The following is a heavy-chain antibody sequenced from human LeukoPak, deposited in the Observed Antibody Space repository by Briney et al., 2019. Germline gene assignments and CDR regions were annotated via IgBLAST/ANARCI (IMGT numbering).Heavy chain of an antibody. J-gene: IGHJ5*02. V-gene: IGHV5-51*01. Sequence: GGAPKISCKGSGYSFTSYLIGWVRQKPGKSLEWMGIIYPGDSDTRYSPSFQGQVTISADKSISTAYLQWSSLKASDTAMYYCARRVSVGFDPWGQGTLVTVSS. CDR2: IYPGDSDT. CDR1: GYSFTSYL. D-gene: IGHD6-19*01. CDR3: ARRVSVGFDP.